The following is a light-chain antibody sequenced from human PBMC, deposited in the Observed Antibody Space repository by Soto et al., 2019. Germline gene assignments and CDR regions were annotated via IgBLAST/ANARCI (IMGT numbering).Light chain of an antibody. V-gene: IGKV1-5*01. Sequence: DIQMTQSPSTLSASVGDSVTITCRASQSIGASLAWYQQKPGKAPNLLIYDASSLERGVPPRFSGSGSGTAFTLTISRLKPDDFATYYCQQYNRFPPWTFGQGHKVEVK. CDR2: DAS. J-gene: IGKJ1*01. CDR3: QQYNRFPPWT. CDR1: QSIGAS.